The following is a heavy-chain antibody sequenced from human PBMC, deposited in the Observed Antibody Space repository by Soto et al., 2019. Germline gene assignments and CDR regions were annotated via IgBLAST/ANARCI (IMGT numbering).Heavy chain of an antibody. D-gene: IGHD5-12*01. Sequence: QVQLVQSGAEVKKPGASVKVSCKASGYTFTSYGINWVRQAPGQGLEWMGWISANNGNTQYAQKLQGRVTMTTDTATSTDYMELRSLRSDDTAVYYCARVQSGYDFAYWGQGTLVTVSS. CDR3: ARVQSGYDFAY. V-gene: IGHV1-18*01. CDR2: ISANNGNT. J-gene: IGHJ4*02. CDR1: GYTFTSYG.